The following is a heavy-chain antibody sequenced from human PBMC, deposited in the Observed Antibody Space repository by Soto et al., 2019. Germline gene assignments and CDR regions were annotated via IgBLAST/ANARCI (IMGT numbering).Heavy chain of an antibody. J-gene: IGHJ5*02. CDR1: GYTFTSYG. V-gene: IGHV1-18*01. CDR3: ARGEGADIVATIGEYNWFDP. D-gene: IGHD5-12*01. Sequence: ASVKVSCKASGYTFTSYGISWVRQAPGPGLEWMGWISAYNGNTNYAQKLQGRVTMTTDTSTSTAYMELRSLRSDDTAVYYCARGEGADIVATIGEYNWFDPWGQGTLVTVSS. CDR2: ISAYNGNT.